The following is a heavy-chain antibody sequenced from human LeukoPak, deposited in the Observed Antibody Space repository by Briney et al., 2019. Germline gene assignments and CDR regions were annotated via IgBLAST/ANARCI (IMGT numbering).Heavy chain of an antibody. D-gene: IGHD1-1*01. J-gene: IGHJ1*01. CDR3: ARGCQTGTTTDFQH. V-gene: IGHV3-21*06. CDR1: GFIFSSYT. Sequence: KPGGSLRLSCAASGFIFSSYTMNWVRQAPGKGPEWVSSITTSGSYLYYADSVKGRFTISRDSAKNTLFLQINSLRAEDTALYYCARGCQTGTTTDFQHWGQGTLVTVSS. CDR2: ITTSGSYL.